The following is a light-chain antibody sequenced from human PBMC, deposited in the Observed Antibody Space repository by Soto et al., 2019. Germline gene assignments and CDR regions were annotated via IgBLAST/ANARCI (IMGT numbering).Light chain of an antibody. CDR3: LQYYNYPWT. CDR2: AAS. J-gene: IGKJ1*01. V-gene: IGKV1-6*01. CDR1: QDIRND. Sequence: AVQMTQSPSSLSASIGDRVTITCRASQDIRNDLGWYQQKPGKAPKLLIYAASSLQSGVPSRFSGSGSGTDFTLTINSLQPEDFATYYCLQYYNYPWTFGQGTKVEIK.